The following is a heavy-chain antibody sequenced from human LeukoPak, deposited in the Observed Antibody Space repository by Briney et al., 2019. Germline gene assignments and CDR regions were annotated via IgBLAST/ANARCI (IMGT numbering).Heavy chain of an antibody. CDR1: GFTFSSYE. CDR3: AREPVPDYYYYYGMDV. J-gene: IGHJ6*02. D-gene: IGHD1-1*01. CDR2: ISSGSTI. Sequence: PGGSLRLSCAASGFTFSSYEMNWVRQAPGKGLEWVSYISSGSTIYYADSVKGRFTISRDNAKNSLYLQMNSLRAEDTAVYYCAREPVPDYYYYYGMDVWGQGTTVTVSS. V-gene: IGHV3-48*03.